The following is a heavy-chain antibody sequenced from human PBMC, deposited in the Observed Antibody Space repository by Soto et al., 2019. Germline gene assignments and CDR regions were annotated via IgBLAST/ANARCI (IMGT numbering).Heavy chain of an antibody. V-gene: IGHV1-18*01. D-gene: IGHD2-2*01. Sequence: ASVKVSCKASGYTSFNYGVSWVRQAPGQGLGWMGWISGNTGKANYAQNLQGRVTMATDTSTNTAYMALRSLRSDDTAVYYCARDWNCSNTRWPNWFDPWCQRTLVTVSS. CDR1: GYTSFNYG. CDR3: ARDWNCSNTRWPNWFDP. CDR2: ISGNTGKA. J-gene: IGHJ5*02.